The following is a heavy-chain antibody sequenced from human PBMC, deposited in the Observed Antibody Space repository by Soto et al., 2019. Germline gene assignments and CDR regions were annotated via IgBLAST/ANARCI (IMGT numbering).Heavy chain of an antibody. CDR3: AREDGVVGSSSAFDH. CDR1: GFTFSTYT. D-gene: IGHD1-26*01. V-gene: IGHV3-21*01. Sequence: EVQVVESGGGLVKPGGSLRLSCVFSGFTFSTYTMNWVRQAPGKGLEWVSSINGRSNYVYYADSVKGRFTISRDNAKNAVCLEMNRLRGEDTAIYYCAREDGVVGSSSAFDHWGLGTLVTVSS. CDR2: INGRSNYV. J-gene: IGHJ4*02.